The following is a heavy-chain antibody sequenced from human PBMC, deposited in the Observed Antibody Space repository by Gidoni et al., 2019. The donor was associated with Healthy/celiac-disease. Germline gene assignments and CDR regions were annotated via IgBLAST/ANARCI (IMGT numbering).Heavy chain of an antibody. J-gene: IGHJ5*02. Sequence: EVQLLESGGGLVQPGGSLRLSCAASGFTFSSYAMSWVRQAPGKGLEWVSAISGSGGSTYYADSVKGRFTISRDNSKNTLYLQMNSLRAEDTAVYYCAKGVGYCSSTSCFNWFDPWGQGTLVTVSS. CDR2: ISGSGGST. CDR1: GFTFSSYA. V-gene: IGHV3-23*01. CDR3: AKGVGYCSSTSCFNWFDP. D-gene: IGHD2-2*01.